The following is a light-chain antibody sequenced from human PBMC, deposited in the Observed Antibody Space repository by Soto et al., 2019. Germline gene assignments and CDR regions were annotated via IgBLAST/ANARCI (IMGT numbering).Light chain of an antibody. J-gene: IGKJ1*01. CDR1: QSVLYSSNNKNY. CDR3: QQYYSTPVT. Sequence: DIVMTQSPDSLAVSLGERATINCKSSQSVLYSSNNKNYLARYQQKPGQPPKLLIYWASTRESGVPDRFSGGGSGTDFTLTISSLQAEDVAVYYCQQYYSTPVTFGQGTKVEIK. CDR2: WAS. V-gene: IGKV4-1*01.